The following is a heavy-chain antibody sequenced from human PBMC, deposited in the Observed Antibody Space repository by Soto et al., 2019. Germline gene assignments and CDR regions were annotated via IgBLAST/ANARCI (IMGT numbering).Heavy chain of an antibody. D-gene: IGHD3-22*01. Sequence: KSSETLSLTCTVSGGAMSSYYWSWFRQPAGKGLEWIGHIYASGSTNYNPSLNSRVTMSVDTSKSQFSLRLNSVTAADTAAYYCARDLYYYDSSGHFQWYFDYWGQGTLVTVSS. CDR3: ARDLYYYDSSGHFQWYFDY. CDR2: IYASGST. V-gene: IGHV4-4*07. J-gene: IGHJ4*02. CDR1: GGAMSSYY.